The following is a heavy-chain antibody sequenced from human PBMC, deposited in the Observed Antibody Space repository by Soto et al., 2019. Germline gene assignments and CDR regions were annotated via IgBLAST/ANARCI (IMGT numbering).Heavy chain of an antibody. V-gene: IGHV4-4*07. CDR1: GASISGFY. D-gene: IGHD1-1*01. CDR3: VRDGTKTLRDWFDP. J-gene: IGHJ5*02. CDR2: IYATGTT. Sequence: SETLALTCTVSGASISGFYWSCIRKSAGKGLEWIGRIYATGTTDYNPSLKSRVMMSVDTSKKQFSLKLRSVTAADTAVYYCVRDGTKTLRDWFDPWGQ.